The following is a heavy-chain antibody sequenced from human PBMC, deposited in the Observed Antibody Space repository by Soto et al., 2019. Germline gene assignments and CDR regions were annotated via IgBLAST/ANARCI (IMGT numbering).Heavy chain of an antibody. CDR2: IIPIFGTA. J-gene: IGHJ4*02. CDR3: ASLGTHYYDSCGYYFDY. Sequence: SVKVSCKASGGTFSSYAISWVRQAPGQGLEWMGGIIPIFGTANYAQKFQGRVTITADESTSTAYMELSSLRSEDTAVYYCASLGTHYYDSCGYYFDYWGQGTLVTVSS. D-gene: IGHD3-22*01. CDR1: GGTFSSYA. V-gene: IGHV1-69*13.